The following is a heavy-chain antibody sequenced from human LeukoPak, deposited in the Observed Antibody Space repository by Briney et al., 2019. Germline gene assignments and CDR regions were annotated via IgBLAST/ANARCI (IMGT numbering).Heavy chain of an antibody. J-gene: IGHJ2*01. CDR1: GGSFSGYY. Sequence: SETLSLTCAVYGGSFSGYYWSWIRQPPGKGLEWIGEINHSGGTNYNPSLKGRVTISIDTSKNQFSLKLSSVTAADTAVYYCARHGWHAWYFDLWGRGTLVTVSS. CDR3: ARHGWHAWYFDL. CDR2: INHSGGT. V-gene: IGHV4-34*01. D-gene: IGHD6-19*01.